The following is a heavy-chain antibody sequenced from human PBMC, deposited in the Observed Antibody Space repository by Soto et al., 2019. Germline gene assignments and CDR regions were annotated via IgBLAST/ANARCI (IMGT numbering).Heavy chain of an antibody. CDR3: AKDRGIIVKAGDAFDV. J-gene: IGHJ3*01. CDR1: GFTLSMSA. Sequence: SGGSLRLSCASSGFTLSMSAVNWVRQAPGKGLECVSYISDSGDRTYYADSVKGRFTISRDRSKNTVSLQMDSLRAEDTAVYYCAKDRGIIVKAGDAFDVWGQGTKVTVS. CDR2: ISDSGDRT. D-gene: IGHD3-16*02. V-gene: IGHV3-23*01.